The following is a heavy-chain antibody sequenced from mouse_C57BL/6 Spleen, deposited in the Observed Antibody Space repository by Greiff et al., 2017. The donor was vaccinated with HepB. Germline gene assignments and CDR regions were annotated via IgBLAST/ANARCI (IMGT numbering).Heavy chain of an antibody. D-gene: IGHD3-1*01. CDR3: ARGGS. V-gene: IGHV5-4*01. J-gene: IGHJ3*01. CDR2: ISDGGSYT. Sequence: DVQLVESGGGLVKPGGSLKLSCAASGFTFSSYAMSWVRQTPEKRLEWVATISDGGSYTYYPDNVKGRFTISRDNAKNNLYLQMSHLKSEDTAMYYCARGGSWGQGTLVTVSA. CDR1: GFTFSSYA.